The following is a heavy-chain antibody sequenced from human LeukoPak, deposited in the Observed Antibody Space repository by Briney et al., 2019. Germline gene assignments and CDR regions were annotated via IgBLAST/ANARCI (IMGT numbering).Heavy chain of an antibody. CDR1: GFTFSSYA. J-gene: IGHJ4*02. CDR3: ARDAVWGSYRYPTLFDY. Sequence: GRSLRLSCAASGFTFSSYAMHWVRQAPGKGLEWVAVISYDGSNKYYADSVKGRFTISRDNSKNTLYLQMNSLRAEDTAVYHCARDAVWGSYRYPTLFDYWGQGTLVTVSS. D-gene: IGHD3-16*02. CDR2: ISYDGSNK. V-gene: IGHV3-30-3*01.